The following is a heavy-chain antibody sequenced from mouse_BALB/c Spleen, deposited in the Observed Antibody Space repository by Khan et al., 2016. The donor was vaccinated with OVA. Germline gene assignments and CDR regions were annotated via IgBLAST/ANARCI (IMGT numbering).Heavy chain of an antibody. D-gene: IGHD2-3*01. CDR2: ISTYSGNT. J-gene: IGHJ2*01. Sequence: VELVESGPGLVRPGVSVKISCKGSGYTFTDYAMYWVKQSHAKSLEWIGLISTYSGNTNYNQKFKGKATMTVDKSSSTAYMELARLTSEDSAIXYCARPAYDGYYDYWGQGTTLTVSS. CDR1: GYTFTDYA. CDR3: ARPAYDGYYDY. V-gene: IGHV1S137*01.